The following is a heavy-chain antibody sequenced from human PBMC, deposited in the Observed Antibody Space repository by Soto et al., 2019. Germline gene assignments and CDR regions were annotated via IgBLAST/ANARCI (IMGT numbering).Heavy chain of an antibody. CDR2: IYYSGST. J-gene: IGHJ6*02. CDR3: ARDRRYYYDSSGYYSYGMDV. V-gene: IGHV4-59*01. CDR1: GGSISSYY. Sequence: SETLSLTCTVSGGSISSYYWSWIRQPPGKGLDWIGYIYYSGSTNYNPSLKSRVTISVDTSKNQFSLKLSSVTAADTAVYYCARDRRYYYDSSGYYSYGMDVWGQGTTVTVSS. D-gene: IGHD3-22*01.